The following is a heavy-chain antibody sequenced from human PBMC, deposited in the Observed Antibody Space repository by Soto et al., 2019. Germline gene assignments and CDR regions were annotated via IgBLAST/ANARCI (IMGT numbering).Heavy chain of an antibody. CDR2: INPNSGGT. V-gene: IGHV1-2*04. CDR3: ARDQEDSPYGMDV. Sequence: ASVKVSCKASVYTFTGYYMHWVRQAPGQGLEWMGWINPNSGGTNYAQKFQGWVTMTRDTSISTAYMELSRLRSDDTAVYYCARDQEDSPYGMDVWGQGTTVTVSS. CDR1: VYTFTGYY. J-gene: IGHJ6*02.